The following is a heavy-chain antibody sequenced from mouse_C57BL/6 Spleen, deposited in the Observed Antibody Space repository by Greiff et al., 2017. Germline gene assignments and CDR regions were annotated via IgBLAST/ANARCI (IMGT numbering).Heavy chain of an antibody. D-gene: IGHD1-1*01. CDR3: YYGSSYDAMDD. V-gene: IGHV1-80*01. CDR2: IYPGDGDT. J-gene: IGHJ4*01. Sequence: VQLQQSGAELVKPGASVKISCKASGYAFSSYWMNWVKQRPGKGLEWIGQIYPGDGDTTYNGKFKGKATLTADKSSSTAYMQLSSLTSEYYAVYFCYYGSSYDAMDDWGQGTSVTVSS. CDR1: GYAFSSYW.